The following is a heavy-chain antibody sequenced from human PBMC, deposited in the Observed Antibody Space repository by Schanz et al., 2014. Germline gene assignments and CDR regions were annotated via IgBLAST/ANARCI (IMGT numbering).Heavy chain of an antibody. CDR1: GFNFANHA. D-gene: IGHD3-16*01. V-gene: IGHV3-72*01. Sequence: VQLVESGGGVVQPERSLRLSCAASGFNFANHAIHWVRQGQGNGLQWVGRITNKPNNYNTEYAASVKGGFTISRDDSRNSLYLQMSSLKTEDTAVYYCVRLDVHDYWGQGTLVTVSA. CDR2: ITNKPNNYNT. CDR3: VRLDVHDY. J-gene: IGHJ4*02.